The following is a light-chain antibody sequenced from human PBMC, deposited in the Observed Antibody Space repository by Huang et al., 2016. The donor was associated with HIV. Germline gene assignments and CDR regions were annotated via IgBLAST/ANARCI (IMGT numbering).Light chain of an antibody. J-gene: IGKJ1*01. CDR1: QSVRTY. V-gene: IGKV1-39*01. CDR3: QQSFSTPWT. CDR2: AAS. Sequence: DIQMTQSPSSLSASVGDRVTITCRAGQSVRTYLNWYQQKPGNAPKVLIFAASSLQSGVPSRFSGSGSGTNFTLTINILQPEDCATYYCQQSFSTPWTFGQGTKVEVK.